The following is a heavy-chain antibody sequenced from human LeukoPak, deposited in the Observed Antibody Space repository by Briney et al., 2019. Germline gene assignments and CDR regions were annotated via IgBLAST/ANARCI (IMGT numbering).Heavy chain of an antibody. J-gene: IGHJ4*02. V-gene: IGHV3-15*01. CDR2: IKTKTDGGTT. CDR1: GFTFSSAW. CDR3: ANIFGGNSHRSDY. Sequence: PGGSLRLSCAASGFTFSSAWMSWVRQAPGQGLEWLGLIKTKTDGGTTDYAAPVKGRFTISRDDSKDTLYLQMNSLKGDDTAVYYCANIFGGNSHRSDYWGQGTLVTVSS. D-gene: IGHD4-23*01.